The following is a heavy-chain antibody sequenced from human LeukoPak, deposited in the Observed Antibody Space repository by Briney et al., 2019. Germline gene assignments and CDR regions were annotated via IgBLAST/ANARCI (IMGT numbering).Heavy chain of an antibody. CDR2: IRYDGSNK. D-gene: IGHD3-10*01. Sequence: GGSLRLSCAASGFTFSSYGMHWVRQAPGKGLEWVAFIRYDGSNKYYADSVKGRFTISRDNSKNTLSLQMNSLRAEDTAVYYCASVRGIYGSGTYRDYWGQGTLVTVSS. CDR3: ASVRGIYGSGTYRDY. V-gene: IGHV3-30*02. J-gene: IGHJ4*02. CDR1: GFTFSSYG.